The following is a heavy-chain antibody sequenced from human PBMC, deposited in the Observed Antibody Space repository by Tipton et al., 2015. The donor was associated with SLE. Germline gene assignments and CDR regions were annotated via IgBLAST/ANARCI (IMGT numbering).Heavy chain of an antibody. CDR1: GGSFSGYY. D-gene: IGHD6-6*01. Sequence: LRLSCTVYGGSFSGYYWTWIRQPPGKGLEWIGEINHSRSTNYNPSLKSRVTISVDTSKNQFSLKVNSVTAADTAIYYCARHSPIAPHLNYYGMDVWGQGTTVTVSS. J-gene: IGHJ6*02. V-gene: IGHV4-34*01. CDR3: ARHSPIAPHLNYYGMDV. CDR2: INHSRST.